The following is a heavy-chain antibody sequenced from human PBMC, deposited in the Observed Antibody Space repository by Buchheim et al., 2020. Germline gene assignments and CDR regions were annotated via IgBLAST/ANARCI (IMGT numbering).Heavy chain of an antibody. D-gene: IGHD6-19*01. CDR1: GGSFSGYY. J-gene: IGHJ4*02. CDR2: INHSGST. Sequence: QVQLQQWGAGLLKPSETLSLTCAVYGGSFSGYYWSWIRQPPGKGLEWIGEINHSGSTNYNPSLKSRVTISVDTSKNQFSLKLSSVTAADTAVYYCARGGGETKPGIAVAEKLYYFDYWGQGTL. V-gene: IGHV4-34*01. CDR3: ARGGGETKPGIAVAEKLYYFDY.